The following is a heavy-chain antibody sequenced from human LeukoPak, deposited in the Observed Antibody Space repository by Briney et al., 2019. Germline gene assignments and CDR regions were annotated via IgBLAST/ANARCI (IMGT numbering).Heavy chain of an antibody. Sequence: SSVTVSFKASGYSFTGYYLHWVRQPPGQGLEWMGWINPNSGGTNYAQKFQGRVTMTRETSISTAYMELSRLRSDDTAVYYCARGRGGDGPSSDYWGQGTLVTVSS. J-gene: IGHJ4*02. V-gene: IGHV1-2*02. CDR1: GYSFTGYY. D-gene: IGHD5-24*01. CDR2: INPNSGGT. CDR3: ARGRGGDGPSSDY.